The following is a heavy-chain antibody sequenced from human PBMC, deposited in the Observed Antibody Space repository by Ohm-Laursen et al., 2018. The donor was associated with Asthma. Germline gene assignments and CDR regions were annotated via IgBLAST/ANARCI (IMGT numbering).Heavy chain of an antibody. D-gene: IGHD4-17*01. CDR2: ISYDGSNK. Sequence: SLRLSCAASGFSFSNYDVHWVRQAPGKGLEWVAVISYDGSNKYYADSVKGRFTISRDNSKNTLYLQMNSLRAEDTAVYYRARVDYGDYYFDYWGQGTLVTVSS. V-gene: IGHV3-30-3*01. CDR3: ARVDYGDYYFDY. CDR1: GFSFSNYD. J-gene: IGHJ4*02.